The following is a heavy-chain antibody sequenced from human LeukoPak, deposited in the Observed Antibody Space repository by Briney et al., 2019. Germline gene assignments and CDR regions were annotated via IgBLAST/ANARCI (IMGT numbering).Heavy chain of an antibody. CDR2: MNPNSGNT. CDR1: GYTFTSYD. J-gene: IGHJ3*02. Sequence: PGASVKVSCKASGYTFTSYDINWVRQAIGQGLEWMGWMNPNSGNTGYAQKFQGRVTITRNTSISTAYMELSSLRSEDTAVYYCARATFGGGNSARDRSRRAFDIWGQGTMVTVSS. V-gene: IGHV1-8*03. D-gene: IGHD4-23*01. CDR3: ARATFGGGNSARDRSRRAFDI.